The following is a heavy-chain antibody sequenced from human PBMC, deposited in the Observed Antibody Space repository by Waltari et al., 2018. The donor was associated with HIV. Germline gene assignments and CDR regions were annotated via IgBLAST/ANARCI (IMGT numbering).Heavy chain of an antibody. CDR1: GGSLSGYY. V-gene: IGHV4-4*07. J-gene: IGHJ6*02. CDR3: ARENILLLFGESYYNYYGMDV. CDR2: IYISGST. Sequence: QVQLQESGPGLAKPAETLSLTCPVSGGSLSGYYWRWLRRPAGKGLEWIGQIYISGSTNYNPSLKSRVTMSLDASKNLFSLKMRSVTAADTAVYYCARENILLLFGESYYNYYGMDVWGQGTTVTVSS. D-gene: IGHD3-10*01.